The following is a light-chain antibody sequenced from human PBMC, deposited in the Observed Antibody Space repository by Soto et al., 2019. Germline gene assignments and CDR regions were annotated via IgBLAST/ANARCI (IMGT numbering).Light chain of an antibody. CDR3: QQYNNYLWT. V-gene: IGKV1-5*01. Sequence: IQMPQSPSTLSASVGDRVTITCRASQRISTWVAWYQQKPGTGPKRLIYDASRLESGVPSRFSGSGSGTEFTLTISSLQPDDFATYYCQQYNNYLWTFGLGTKVDIK. CDR2: DAS. J-gene: IGKJ1*01. CDR1: QRISTW.